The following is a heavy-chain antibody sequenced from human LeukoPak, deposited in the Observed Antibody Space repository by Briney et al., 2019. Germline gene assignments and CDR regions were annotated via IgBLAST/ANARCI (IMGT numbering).Heavy chain of an antibody. CDR1: GGSFSGYY. V-gene: IGHV4-34*01. D-gene: IGHD3-16*02. Sequence: SETLSLTCAVYGGSFSGYYWSWIRQPPGKGLEWIGEINHSRSTNYNPSLKSRVTISVDTSKNQFSLKLSSVTAADTDVYYCARGGGYVWGSYPYWGQGTLVTVSS. CDR3: ARGGGYVWGSYPY. CDR2: INHSRST. J-gene: IGHJ4*02.